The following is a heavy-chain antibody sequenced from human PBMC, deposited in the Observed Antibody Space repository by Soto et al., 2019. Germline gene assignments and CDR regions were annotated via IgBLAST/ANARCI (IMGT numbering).Heavy chain of an antibody. D-gene: IGHD3-16*02. CDR3: ARVQHEYGWGSYRYVYGMDG. V-gene: IGHV4-30-2*01. CDR2: IYHSGST. Sequence: PSETLSLTCAVSGCSISSGGYSWSWILHPPGKGLEWIGYIYHSGSTYYNPSLKSRVTISVDTSKNQFSLKLSSVTAADTAVYYCARVQHEYGWGSYRYVYGMDGCGKGNKVTVDS. J-gene: IGHJ6*04. CDR1: GCSISSGGYS.